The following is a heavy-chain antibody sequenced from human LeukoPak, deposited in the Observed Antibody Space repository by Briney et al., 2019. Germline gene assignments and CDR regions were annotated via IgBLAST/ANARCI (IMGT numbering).Heavy chain of an antibody. CDR3: ARDAGYCSGGSCPPRQYYYYGMDV. J-gene: IGHJ6*02. CDR2: IYYSGST. Sequence: PSQTLSLTCTVSGGSISSGGYYWSWIRQHPGKGLEWIGYIYYSGSTYYNPSLKSRVTISVDTSKNQFSLKLSSVTAADTAVYYCARDAGYCSGGSCPPRQYYYYGMDVWGQGTTVTVSS. V-gene: IGHV4-31*03. D-gene: IGHD2-15*01. CDR1: GGSISSGGYY.